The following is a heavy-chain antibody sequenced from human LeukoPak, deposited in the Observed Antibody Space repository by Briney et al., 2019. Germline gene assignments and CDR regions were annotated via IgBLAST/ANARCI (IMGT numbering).Heavy chain of an antibody. Sequence: GGSLRLSCAASGFTLSSYAMSWVRQAPGKGLEWVSAISGSGGSTYYADSVKGRFTISRDNSKNTLYLQMNSLRAEDTAVYYCAKDSYDILTGYYLFDYWGQGTLVTVSS. CDR3: AKDSYDILTGYYLFDY. D-gene: IGHD3-9*01. V-gene: IGHV3-23*01. CDR2: ISGSGGST. CDR1: GFTLSSYA. J-gene: IGHJ4*02.